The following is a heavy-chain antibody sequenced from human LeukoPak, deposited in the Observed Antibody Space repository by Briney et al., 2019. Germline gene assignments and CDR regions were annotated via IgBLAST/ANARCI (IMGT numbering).Heavy chain of an antibody. Sequence: ETLSLTCTVSGGSISSYYWSWVRQAPGKGLEWVSVIYSGGSTYYADSVKGRFTISRDNSKNTLYLQMNSLRAEDTAVYYCDWGSVYWGQGTLVTVSS. V-gene: IGHV3-66*01. CDR3: DWGSVY. CDR2: IYSGGST. D-gene: IGHD7-27*01. J-gene: IGHJ4*02. CDR1: GGSISSYY.